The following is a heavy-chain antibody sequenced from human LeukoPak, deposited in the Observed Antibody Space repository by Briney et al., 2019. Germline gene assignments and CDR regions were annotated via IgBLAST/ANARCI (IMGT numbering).Heavy chain of an antibody. V-gene: IGHV4-30-4*08. CDR3: ARDQPAPYDFWSASNWFDP. CDR2: IYYSGST. J-gene: IGHJ5*02. CDR1: GGSISSGDYY. Sequence: SETLSLTYTVSGGSISSGDYYWSWIRQPPGKGLEWIGYIYYSGSTYYNPSLKSRVTISVDTSKNQFSLKLSSVTAADTAVYYCARDQPAPYDFWSASNWFDPWGQGTLVTVSS. D-gene: IGHD3-3*01.